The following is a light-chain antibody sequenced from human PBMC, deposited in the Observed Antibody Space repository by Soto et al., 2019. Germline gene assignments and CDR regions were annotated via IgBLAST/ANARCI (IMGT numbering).Light chain of an antibody. CDR1: NSDVGAYNY. CDR3: SSYTTGTSVV. V-gene: IGLV2-14*01. Sequence: QSALTQPASVSGSPGQSITISCTGTNSDVGAYNYVSWYQQHPGKAPKLMIYDVSNRPSGVSDRFSGSKSGNTASLTIAGLQAEDEADYYCSSYTTGTSVVFGGGTKLPVL. CDR2: DVS. J-gene: IGLJ2*01.